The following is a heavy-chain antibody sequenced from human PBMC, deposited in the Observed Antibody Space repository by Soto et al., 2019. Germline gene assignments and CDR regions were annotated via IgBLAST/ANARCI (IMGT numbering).Heavy chain of an antibody. V-gene: IGHV3-7*01. D-gene: IGHD4-4*01. J-gene: IGHJ5*02. CDR3: VRGGSNYAS. CDR2: IKPDESEK. CDR1: GFTFSDSW. Sequence: EVQLVESGGGWVQPGGSLRLCCTASGFTFSDSWMTWVRQAPGKGLEWVARIKPDESEKKYADSVKGRFSISRDNAKNSMSLQKDSLWGEDTAGYYCVRGGSNYASWGQGTLVTVSS.